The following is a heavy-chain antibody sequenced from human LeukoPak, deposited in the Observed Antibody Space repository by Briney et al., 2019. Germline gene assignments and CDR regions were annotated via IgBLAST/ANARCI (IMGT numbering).Heavy chain of an antibody. D-gene: IGHD6-19*01. J-gene: IGHJ4*02. CDR1: GFTFSSYW. Sequence: GGSLRLSCAASGFTFSSYWMHWVRQAPGKGLVWVSRINTDGSSTSYADSVKGRSTISRDNAKNMLYLQMNSLRTDDTAVYYCARVSSGEQWLAFDYWGQGILVTVFS. CDR3: ARVSSGEQWLAFDY. CDR2: INTDGSST. V-gene: IGHV3-74*01.